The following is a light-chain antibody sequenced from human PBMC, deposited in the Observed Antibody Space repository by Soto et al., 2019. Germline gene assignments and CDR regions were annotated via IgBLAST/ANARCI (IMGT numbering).Light chain of an antibody. CDR3: QQYGRT. CDR2: GAS. V-gene: IGKV3-20*01. CDR1: QSVSSSY. Sequence: EIVLTQSPGTLSLSPGERATLSCRASQSVSSSYLAWYQQKPGQAPRLLIYGASSRATGIPDRFSGSGSGTDFTLTISRLEPEDFAVYYVQQYGRTFGQGTKVEIK. J-gene: IGKJ1*01.